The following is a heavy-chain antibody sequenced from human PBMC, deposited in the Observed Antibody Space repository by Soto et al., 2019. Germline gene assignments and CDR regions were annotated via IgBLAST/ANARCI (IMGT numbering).Heavy chain of an antibody. D-gene: IGHD3-9*01. CDR2: TNDRGSI. J-gene: IGHJ2*01. CDR3: ARESHDILTGPPWVWYFDL. Sequence: QVQLQQWGAGPLRPLETLSLTCGVSGGSFSGYYWAWIRQPPGKGLEWIGETNDRGSINYNPSLKSRVSISVDTSKNHYSLNLRSVTAADTAVYYCARESHDILTGPPWVWYFDLWGRGTLVTVSS. V-gene: IGHV4-34*01. CDR1: GGSFSGYY.